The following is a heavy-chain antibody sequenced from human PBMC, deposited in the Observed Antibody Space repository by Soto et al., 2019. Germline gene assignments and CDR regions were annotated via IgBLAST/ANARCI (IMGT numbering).Heavy chain of an antibody. J-gene: IGHJ6*03. Sequence: QVQLVQSGPEVKKPGASVKVSCKTSGYTFTTYGISWVRQAPGQGLEWMGWISPYNGDTHYAQKFQGRVTMTTDTSTTTAYIELRTLRSDDRAIYFCARALSVAQFYYYMDVWGKGTTVAVPS. D-gene: IGHD6-19*01. CDR3: ARALSVAQFYYYMDV. V-gene: IGHV1-18*01. CDR2: ISPYNGDT. CDR1: GYTFTTYG.